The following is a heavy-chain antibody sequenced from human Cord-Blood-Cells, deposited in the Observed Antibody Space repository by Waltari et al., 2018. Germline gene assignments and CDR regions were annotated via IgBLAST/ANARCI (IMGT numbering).Heavy chain of an antibody. D-gene: IGHD6-13*01. CDR1: GGSFSGYY. Sequence: QVQLQQWGAGLLKPSETLSLTCAVYGGSFSGYYWSWIRQPPGKGLEWIGEINHSGSTNYNPSLKSRVTRSVDTSKNQFSLKLSSVTAADTAVYYCARSLQNIAAAGSFDYWGQGTLVTVSS. J-gene: IGHJ4*02. V-gene: IGHV4-34*01. CDR3: ARSLQNIAAAGSFDY. CDR2: INHSGST.